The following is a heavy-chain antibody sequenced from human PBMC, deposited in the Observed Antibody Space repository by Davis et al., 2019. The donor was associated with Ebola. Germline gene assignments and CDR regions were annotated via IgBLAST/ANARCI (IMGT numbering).Heavy chain of an antibody. CDR1: GFTFSDYY. CDR2: IGTSGSTI. D-gene: IGHD6-6*01. V-gene: IGHV3-11*01. CDR3: ARGWTARHSINYFDF. Sequence: GGSLRLSCAASGFTFSDYYMSWIRQAPGKGLEWVSYIGTSGSTIYYADSVKGRFTISRDDAKNSVYLQMNSLRAEDTAVYYCARGWTARHSINYFDFWGQGALVIVSS. J-gene: IGHJ4*02.